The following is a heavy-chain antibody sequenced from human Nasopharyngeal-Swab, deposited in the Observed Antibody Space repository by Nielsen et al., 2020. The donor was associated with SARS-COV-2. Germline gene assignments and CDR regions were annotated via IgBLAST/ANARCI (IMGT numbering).Heavy chain of an antibody. CDR2: ISGSSSAT. V-gene: IGHV3-48*02. Sequence: GESLKISCAASGLTLSTTDMNWVRVAAGKGLEWVSYISGSSSATYYADSVKGRFTISRDNAKNSLHLQMNSLRDDDTAVYYCARGWLADWGQGTPVTVSS. CDR1: GLTLSTTD. J-gene: IGHJ4*02. D-gene: IGHD3-9*01. CDR3: ARGWLAD.